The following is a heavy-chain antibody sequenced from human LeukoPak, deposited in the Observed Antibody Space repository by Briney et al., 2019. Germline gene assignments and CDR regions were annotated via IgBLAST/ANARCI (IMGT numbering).Heavy chain of an antibody. CDR1: GYTFTSYY. V-gene: IGHV1-46*01. Sequence: ASVMVSCTASGYTFTSYYMHWVRQAPGQGHKWMGIINPSGGSTSYAQKFQGRVTMTRDTSTSTVYMELSSPRSEDTAVYYCARESRYCSSTSCYGGFDYYYGMDVWGKGATVTVSS. CDR3: ARESRYCSSTSCYGGFDYYYGMDV. CDR2: INPSGGST. D-gene: IGHD2-2*01. J-gene: IGHJ6*04.